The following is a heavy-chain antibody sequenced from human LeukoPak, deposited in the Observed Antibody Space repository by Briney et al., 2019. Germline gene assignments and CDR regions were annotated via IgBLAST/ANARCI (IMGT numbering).Heavy chain of an antibody. J-gene: IGHJ4*02. D-gene: IGHD6-6*01. Sequence: GGSLRLSCTASGFTFSDYWMTWVRQAPGKGPEWVANIKQDGSQRYYADSVRGRFTISRDNAKNSLFLQMDGLSAEDTAVYYCARRGGSSSRRSPIDYWGKGTLVTVSS. V-gene: IGHV3-7*01. CDR1: GFTFSDYW. CDR3: ARRGGSSSRRSPIDY. CDR2: IKQDGSQR.